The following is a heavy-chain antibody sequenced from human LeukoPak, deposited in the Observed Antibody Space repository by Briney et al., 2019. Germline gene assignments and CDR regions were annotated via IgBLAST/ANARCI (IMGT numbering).Heavy chain of an antibody. CDR3: AREYSH. CDR1: GDSITSGDSY. D-gene: IGHD5-12*01. CDR2: IYTSGSA. J-gene: IGHJ4*02. V-gene: IGHV4-61*02. Sequence: SQTLSFTCSVSGDSITSGDSYWTWIRQPAGRGLEWIGLIYTSGSAKYNPSLKSRITMSLDTSKNQISLQLNSVTAADTAVYYCAREYSHWGQGTLVTVSS.